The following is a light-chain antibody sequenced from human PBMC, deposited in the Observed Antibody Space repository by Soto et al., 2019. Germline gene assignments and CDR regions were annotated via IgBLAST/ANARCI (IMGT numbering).Light chain of an antibody. CDR3: MQALQAPRA. J-gene: IGKJ5*01. CDR1: QSLLHSDGYNY. V-gene: IGKV2-28*01. Sequence: DIVMTQSPLSLPVTPGEPASISCRSSQSLLHSDGYNYLDWYLQKPGQSPQLLIYLGSNRASGVPDRFSGSESVTDFTLKISRVEAEDVGVYYCMQALQAPRAFGQGTRLEIK. CDR2: LGS.